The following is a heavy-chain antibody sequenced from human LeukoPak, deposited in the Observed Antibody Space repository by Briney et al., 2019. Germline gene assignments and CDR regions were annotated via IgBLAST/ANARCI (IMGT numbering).Heavy chain of an antibody. Sequence: SETLSLTCTVSGGSISSYYWSWIRRPPGKGLEWIGYIYYSGSTNYNPSLKSRVTISVDTSKNQFSLKLSSVTAADTAVYYCARAQYYYDSSGSPTIDYWGQGTLVTVSS. CDR2: IYYSGST. CDR1: GGSISSYY. J-gene: IGHJ4*02. D-gene: IGHD3-22*01. V-gene: IGHV4-59*01. CDR3: ARAQYYYDSSGSPTIDY.